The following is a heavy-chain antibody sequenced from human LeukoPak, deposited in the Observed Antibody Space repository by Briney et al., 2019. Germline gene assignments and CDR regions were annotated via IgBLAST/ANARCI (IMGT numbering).Heavy chain of an antibody. J-gene: IGHJ4*02. D-gene: IGHD3-22*01. CDR2: ISAYNGNT. CDR3: AREELGYYYDSSSDY. V-gene: IGHV1-18*01. CDR1: GYAFTSYG. Sequence: ASVKVSCKASGYAFTSYGISWVRQAPGQGLEWTGWISAYNGNTNYAQKLQGRVTMTTDTSTSTAYMELRSLRSDDTAVYYCAREELGYYYDSSSDYWGQGTLVTVSS.